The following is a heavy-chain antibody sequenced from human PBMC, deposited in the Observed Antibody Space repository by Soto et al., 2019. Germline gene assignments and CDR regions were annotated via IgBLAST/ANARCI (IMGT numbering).Heavy chain of an antibody. Sequence: QVQLVQSGAEVKKPGASVKVSCKASGYTFTTYYMHWVRQAPGQGLEWMGVINPSGGSTSYAQKFQGRVTVTRDTSTSTLYMDLSSLRSEDTAVYYCAREGDGYNLGPSVDFDYWGQGTLVTVSS. J-gene: IGHJ4*02. CDR3: AREGDGYNLGPSVDFDY. D-gene: IGHD5-12*01. V-gene: IGHV1-46*01. CDR1: GYTFTTYY. CDR2: INPSGGST.